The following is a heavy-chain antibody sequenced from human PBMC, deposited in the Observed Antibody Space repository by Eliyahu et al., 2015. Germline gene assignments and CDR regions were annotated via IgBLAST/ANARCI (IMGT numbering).Heavy chain of an antibody. CDR1: GYTFXSYD. V-gene: IGHV1-8*01. CDR3: ARRLGKVRGVKTDY. J-gene: IGHJ4*02. Sequence: QVQLVQSGAEVKKPGASVKVXCKASGYTFXSYDINWVRQATGQGLEWMGWMXPNSGNTGYAQKFQGRVTMTRNTSISTAYMELSSLRSEDTAVYYCARRLGKVRGVKTDYWGQGTLVTVSS. D-gene: IGHD3-10*01. CDR2: MXPNSGNT.